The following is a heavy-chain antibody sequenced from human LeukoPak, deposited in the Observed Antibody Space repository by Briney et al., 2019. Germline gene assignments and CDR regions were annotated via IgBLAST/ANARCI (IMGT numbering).Heavy chain of an antibody. V-gene: IGHV1-8*01. CDR2: IDTNGAGS. J-gene: IGHJ3*02. CDR3: ARGRDIVVVPAALRDAFDI. Sequence: GASVKVSCKTSAYSLTNPDVNWVRQASGQGPEWMGWIDTNGAGSTYVPKLQGSVSVTKNTSIAAAYVQLRCLTSKNTAVYYCARGRDIVVVPAALRDAFDIWGQGTMVTVSS. CDR1: AYSLTNPD. D-gene: IGHD2-2*01.